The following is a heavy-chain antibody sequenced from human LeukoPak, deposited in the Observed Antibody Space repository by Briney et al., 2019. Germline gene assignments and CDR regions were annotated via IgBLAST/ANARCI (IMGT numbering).Heavy chain of an antibody. CDR1: GGSISSSSYY. J-gene: IGHJ4*02. Sequence: SETLSLTCTVSGGSISSSSYYWGWIRQPPGKGLEWIVSIYYSGSTYYNPSLKSRVTISVDTSKNQFSLKLSSVTAADTAVYYCAREALDYYDSSGYYYRSYFDYWGQGTLVTVSS. V-gene: IGHV4-39*07. CDR3: AREALDYYDSSGYYYRSYFDY. CDR2: IYYSGST. D-gene: IGHD3-22*01.